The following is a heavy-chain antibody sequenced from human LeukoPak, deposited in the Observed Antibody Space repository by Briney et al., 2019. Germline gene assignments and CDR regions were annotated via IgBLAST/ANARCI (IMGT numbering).Heavy chain of an antibody. CDR2: FDPDDGET. Sequence: ASVKVSCKVSGYTLTELSMHWVRQAPGKGLEWMGGFDPDDGETIYAQKFQGRVTMTEDTSTDTAYMELSSLRSEDTAMYYWATDFWSGYYNDYWGQGTLVTVSS. CDR3: ATDFWSGYYNDY. CDR1: GYTLTELS. J-gene: IGHJ4*02. V-gene: IGHV1-24*01. D-gene: IGHD3-3*01.